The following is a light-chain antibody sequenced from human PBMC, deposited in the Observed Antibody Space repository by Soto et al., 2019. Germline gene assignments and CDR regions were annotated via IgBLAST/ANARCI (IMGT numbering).Light chain of an antibody. Sequence: QSVLTQPPSASGTPGQRVTISRSGSSSNIGSNTVNWYQQLPGTAPKLVIYYNNQRPSGFPDRFSGSKSGTSASLAISGLQPEDEADYYCAAWDDSLNRYVFATGTKVTVL. CDR2: YNN. CDR3: AAWDDSLNRYV. CDR1: SSNIGSNT. V-gene: IGLV1-44*01. J-gene: IGLJ1*01.